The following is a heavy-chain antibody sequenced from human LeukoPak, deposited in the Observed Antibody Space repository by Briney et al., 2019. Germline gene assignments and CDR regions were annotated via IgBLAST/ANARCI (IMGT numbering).Heavy chain of an antibody. D-gene: IGHD5-18*01. CDR2: ISSGGSTI. CDR1: GFSFSRYE. Sequence: PGGSLRLSCTASGFSFSRYEMSWVRQAPGKGLEWVSYISSGGSTIHYADAVKGRFTISTDNAKNSLYLQMNSLRAEDTAVYYCARAKDTAVVTIDYWGQGTLVTVSS. CDR3: ARAKDTAVVTIDY. V-gene: IGHV3-48*03. J-gene: IGHJ4*02.